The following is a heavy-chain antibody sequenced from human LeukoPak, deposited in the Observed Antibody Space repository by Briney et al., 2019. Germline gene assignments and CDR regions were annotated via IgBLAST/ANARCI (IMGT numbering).Heavy chain of an antibody. D-gene: IGHD3-22*01. J-gene: IGHJ4*02. V-gene: IGHV1-69*05. CDR3: ATVNQAYYDSSGISPPFDY. Sequence: ASVKVSCKASVGTFTSYAISWVRQAPGQGLEWMGGIIPIFGTANYAQKFQGRVTITTDESTSTAYMGLSSLRSQDTAVYDCATVNQAYYDSSGISPPFDYWGQGTLVTVSS. CDR2: IIPIFGTA. CDR1: VGTFTSYA.